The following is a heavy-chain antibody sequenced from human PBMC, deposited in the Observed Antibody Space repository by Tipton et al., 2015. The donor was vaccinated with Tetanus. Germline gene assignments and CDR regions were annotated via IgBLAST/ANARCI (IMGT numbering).Heavy chain of an antibody. Sequence: QSGPEVKKPGSSVKVSRKASGGTFSSYAISWVRQAPGQGLEWMGGIIPIFGTANYAQKFQGRVTITADESTSTAYMELSSLRSEDTAVYYCARGRTRDGYNLDAFDIWGQGTMVTVSS. CDR1: GGTFSSYA. J-gene: IGHJ3*02. CDR2: IIPIFGTA. V-gene: IGHV1-69*01. D-gene: IGHD5-24*01. CDR3: ARGRTRDGYNLDAFDI.